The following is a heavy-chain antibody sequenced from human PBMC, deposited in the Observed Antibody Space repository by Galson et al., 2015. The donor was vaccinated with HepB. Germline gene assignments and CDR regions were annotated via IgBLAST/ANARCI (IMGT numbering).Heavy chain of an antibody. Sequence: CAISGDSVSSNSAAWNWIRQSPSRDLEWLGRTYYRSKWSNDYAVSVKSRIIIKPDTSKNQFSLQLNSVTPEDTAVYYCARKSSIAEAFEIWGQGTMVTVSS. D-gene: IGHD6-6*01. J-gene: IGHJ3*02. CDR3: ARKSSIAEAFEI. CDR2: TYYRSKWSN. V-gene: IGHV6-1*01. CDR1: GDSVSSNSAA.